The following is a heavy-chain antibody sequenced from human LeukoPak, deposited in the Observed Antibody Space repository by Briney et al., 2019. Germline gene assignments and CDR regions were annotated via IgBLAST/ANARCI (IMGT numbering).Heavy chain of an antibody. Sequence: GGSLRLSCAASGFTFSSYGMHWVRQAPGKGLEWVAVISYDGSNKCYADSVKGRFTISRDNSKNTLYLQMNSLRAEDTAVYYCAKDKGDTVTTMDYWGQGTLVTVSS. CDR3: AKDKGDTVTTMDY. CDR1: GFTFSSYG. V-gene: IGHV3-30*18. J-gene: IGHJ4*02. CDR2: ISYDGSNK. D-gene: IGHD4-17*01.